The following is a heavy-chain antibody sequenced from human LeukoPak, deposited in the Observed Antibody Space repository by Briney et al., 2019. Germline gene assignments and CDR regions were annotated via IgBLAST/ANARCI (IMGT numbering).Heavy chain of an antibody. V-gene: IGHV3-21*01. D-gene: IGHD3-10*01. CDR1: GFTFSTYS. CDR2: ISSSSSYM. Sequence: PGGSLRLSCAASGFTFSTYSMNWVRRAPGKGLEWVSSISSSSSYMYYADSVKGRFTISRDNAKNSLYLQVNSLRAEDTAVYYCARVTVLLWFGETSDYYYMDVWGKGTTVTVSS. CDR3: ARVTVLLWFGETSDYYYMDV. J-gene: IGHJ6*03.